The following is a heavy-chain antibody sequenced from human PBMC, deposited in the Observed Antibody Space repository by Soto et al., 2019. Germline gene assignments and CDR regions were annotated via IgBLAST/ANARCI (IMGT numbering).Heavy chain of an antibody. J-gene: IGHJ4*02. CDR2: ISHDGSS. D-gene: IGHD1-26*01. V-gene: IGHV3-53*01. CDR1: GLSVRDNY. CDR3: ARAYSGNHLDY. Sequence: GGSLRLSCAASGLSVRDNYMNWVRQAPGKGLEWVSIISHDGSSRDADSVKGRFATSRDTANDTVFLQMNSLRVDGTAVYYCARAYSGNHLDYCGRGVLATVSS.